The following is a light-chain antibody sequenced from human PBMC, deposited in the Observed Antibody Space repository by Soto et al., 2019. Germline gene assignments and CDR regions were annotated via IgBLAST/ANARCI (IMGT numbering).Light chain of an antibody. J-gene: IGKJ1*01. CDR1: QGISSY. V-gene: IGKV1-8*01. CDR3: QKYDSYPRT. CDR2: AAS. Sequence: AIRMTQSPSSFSASTGDRVTITCRASQGISSYLAWYQQKPGKAPKLLIYAASTLQSGVPSRFSGTGSGTDFTLTISCLQSEDFATYYCQKYDSYPRTFDQGTKVEIK.